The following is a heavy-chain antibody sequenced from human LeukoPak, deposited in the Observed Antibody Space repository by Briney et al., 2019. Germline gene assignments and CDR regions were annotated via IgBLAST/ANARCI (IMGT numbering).Heavy chain of an antibody. D-gene: IGHD3-22*01. Sequence: GGSLRLSCAASGFTFSSYWMHWVRQAPGKGLVWVSRINSGGRSTTYAHSVKGRFTISRDNAKNTLNLQMNSLRVEDTAVYYCAREGGYYDSSGYAPNSDYWGQGTLVTVSS. CDR3: AREGGYYDSSGYAPNSDY. CDR1: GFTFSSYW. V-gene: IGHV3-74*01. J-gene: IGHJ4*02. CDR2: INSGGRST.